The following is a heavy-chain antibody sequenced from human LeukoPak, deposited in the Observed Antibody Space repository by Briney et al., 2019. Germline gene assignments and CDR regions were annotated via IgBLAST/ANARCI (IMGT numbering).Heavy chain of an antibody. Sequence: ASVTVSCKASGYTFTSYGISWVRQAPGQGLEWMGWISAYNGNTNYAQKLQGRVTMTTDTSTSTAYMELRSLRSDNTAVYYCARGPYCSSTSCYTTSYYYYMDVWGKGTTVTVSS. CDR1: GYTFTSYG. J-gene: IGHJ6*03. CDR2: ISAYNGNT. V-gene: IGHV1-18*01. D-gene: IGHD2-2*02. CDR3: ARGPYCSSTSCYTTSYYYYMDV.